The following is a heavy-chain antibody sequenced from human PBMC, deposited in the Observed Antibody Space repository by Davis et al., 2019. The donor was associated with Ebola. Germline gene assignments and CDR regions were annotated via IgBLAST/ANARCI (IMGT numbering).Heavy chain of an antibody. CDR1: GGSFSGYY. CDR2: INHSGST. V-gene: IGHV4-34*01. Sequence: SQTLSLTCAVYGGSFSGYYWSWIRQPPGKGLEWIGEINHSGSTNYNPSLKSRVTISVDTSKNQFSLKLSSVTAADTAVYYCARGGYLTAYFDYWGQGTLVTVSS. J-gene: IGHJ4*02. D-gene: IGHD5-18*01. CDR3: ARGGYLTAYFDY.